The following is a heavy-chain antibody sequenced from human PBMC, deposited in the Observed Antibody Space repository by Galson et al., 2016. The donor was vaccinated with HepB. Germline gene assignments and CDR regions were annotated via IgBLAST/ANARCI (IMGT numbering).Heavy chain of an antibody. CDR3: ARAGARSGTCSGMDV. CDR1: GGPISNYF. Sequence: SETLSLTCTVSGGPISNYFWTWVRQPPGKGLEWIGYIYSDATTNYSPSLKRRVTISIDTSKSQFSLKLSAVTAADTAVYYCARAGARSGTCSGMDVWGQGTTVTVSS. CDR2: IYSDATT. V-gene: IGHV4-59*01. J-gene: IGHJ6*02. D-gene: IGHD3-10*01.